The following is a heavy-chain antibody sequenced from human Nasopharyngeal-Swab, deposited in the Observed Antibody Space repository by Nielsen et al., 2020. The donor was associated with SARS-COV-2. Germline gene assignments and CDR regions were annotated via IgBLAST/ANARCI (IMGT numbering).Heavy chain of an antibody. V-gene: IGHV3-33*01. D-gene: IGHD2-15*01. J-gene: IGHJ4*02. CDR1: GFTFSSYG. CDR3: TRGLHGIDY. Sequence: GGSLRLSCAASGFTFSSYGMHWVRQAPGKGLEWVAVIWYDGSNKYYADSVKGRFTISREDAKNSFFLQMNSLRAEDTAVYYCTRGLHGIDYWGQGTLVTVSS. CDR2: IWYDGSNK.